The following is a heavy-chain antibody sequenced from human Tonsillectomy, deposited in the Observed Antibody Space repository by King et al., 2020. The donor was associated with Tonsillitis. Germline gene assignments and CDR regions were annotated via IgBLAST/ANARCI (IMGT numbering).Heavy chain of an antibody. CDR1: GYTFTDYY. V-gene: IGHV1-2*04. Sequence: QLVQSGAEVKKPGASVKVSCKASGYTFTDYYMHWVRQAPGQGLEWMGWINPNSGGTNYAQKFQGWVTMTKDTSISTVYMELSSLRSGDTAVYYCARVLIVGVAGVFDVWGHGTMVTVSS. CDR3: ARVLIVGVAGVFDV. D-gene: IGHD1-26*01. CDR2: INPNSGGT. J-gene: IGHJ3*01.